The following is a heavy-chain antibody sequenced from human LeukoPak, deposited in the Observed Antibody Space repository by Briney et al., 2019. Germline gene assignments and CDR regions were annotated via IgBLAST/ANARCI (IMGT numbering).Heavy chain of an antibody. CDR3: TATPLVATMAET. J-gene: IGHJ5*02. D-gene: IGHD5-12*01. V-gene: IGHV4-59*01. CDR1: GGSISSYY. CDR2: IYYSGST. Sequence: SETLSLTCTVSGGSISSYYWSWIRQPPGKGLEWIEYIYYSGSTNYNPSLKSRVTISVDTSKNQFSLKLSSVTAADTGVYYCTATPLVATMAETWGQGTLVTVSS.